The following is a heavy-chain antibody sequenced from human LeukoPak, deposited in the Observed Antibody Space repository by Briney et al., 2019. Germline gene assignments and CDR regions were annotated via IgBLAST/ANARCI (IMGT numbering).Heavy chain of an antibody. CDR2: IYHSGST. D-gene: IGHD3-10*01. Sequence: SETPSLTCTVSGGSISSGGYYWSWIRQPPGKGLEWIGYIYHSGSTYYNPSLKSRVTISVDRSKNQFSLKLSSVTAADTAVYYCASITMVRGVIEPRPEPPSYWGQGTLVTVSS. CDR1: GGSISSGGYY. V-gene: IGHV4-30-2*01. J-gene: IGHJ4*02. CDR3: ASITMVRGVIEPRPEPPSY.